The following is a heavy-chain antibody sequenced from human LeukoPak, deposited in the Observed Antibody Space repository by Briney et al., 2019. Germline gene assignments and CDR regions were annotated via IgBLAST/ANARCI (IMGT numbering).Heavy chain of an antibody. J-gene: IGHJ6*02. D-gene: IGHD5-18*01. CDR2: IFYTGRT. Sequence: SETLSLTCTVSGGSISSHYWSWIRQPPGKGLEWIGYIFYTGRTNNNPSLKSRVTMSVDTSRNQFSLNLNSMAASDTAVYYCARGRGSYGLGYYYYGMDVWGQGTTVTVSS. CDR3: ARGRGSYGLGYYYYGMDV. CDR1: GGSISSHY. V-gene: IGHV4-59*11.